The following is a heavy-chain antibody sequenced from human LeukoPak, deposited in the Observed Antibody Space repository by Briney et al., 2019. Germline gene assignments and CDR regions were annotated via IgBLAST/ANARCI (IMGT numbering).Heavy chain of an antibody. V-gene: IGHV1-69*04. D-gene: IGHD3-22*01. J-gene: IGHJ4*02. CDR1: VGTFSSYA. CDR3: ARDRAYDSSGYYYLYYFDY. Sequence: GSSVKVSCKASVGTFSSYASSWVRQAPGQGLEWMGRIIPILGIANYAQKFQGRVTITADKSTSTAYMELSSLRSEDTAVYYCARDRAYDSSGYYYLYYFDYWGQGTLVTVSS. CDR2: IIPILGIA.